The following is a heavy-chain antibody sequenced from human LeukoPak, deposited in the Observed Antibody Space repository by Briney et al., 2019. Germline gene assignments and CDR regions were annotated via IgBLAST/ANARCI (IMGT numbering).Heavy chain of an antibody. Sequence: GGSLGLSCAASGFTFSSYGMHWVRQAPGKGLEWVAFIRYDGSNNYYADSVKGRFTISRDNSKNTLYLQMNSLRAEDTAVYYCAKRYDRAPHDAFDIWGQGTMVTVSS. V-gene: IGHV3-30*02. J-gene: IGHJ3*02. CDR1: GFTFSSYG. CDR2: IRYDGSNN. CDR3: AKRYDRAPHDAFDI. D-gene: IGHD3-22*01.